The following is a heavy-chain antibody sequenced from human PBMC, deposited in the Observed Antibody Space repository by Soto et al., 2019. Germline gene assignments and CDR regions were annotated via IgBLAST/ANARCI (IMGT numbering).Heavy chain of an antibody. D-gene: IGHD6-13*01. CDR2: IIPILGIA. CDR1: GGTFSSYT. Sequence: QVQLVQSGAEVKKPGSSVKVSCKASGGTFSSYTISWVRQAPGQGLEWMGRIIPILGIANYAQKLQGRVTITADKATSTAYMELSSLRSEDTAVYYCASGQPGGNAFDIWGQGTMVTVSS. CDR3: ASGQPGGNAFDI. J-gene: IGHJ3*02. V-gene: IGHV1-69*02.